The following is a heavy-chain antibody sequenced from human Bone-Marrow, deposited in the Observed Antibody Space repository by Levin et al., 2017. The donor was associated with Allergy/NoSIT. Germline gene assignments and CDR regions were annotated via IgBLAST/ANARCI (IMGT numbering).Heavy chain of an antibody. CDR2: ITSGSGGGI. CDR3: ARGTYGSFDY. CDR1: GFTVSSYA. D-gene: IGHD1-26*01. J-gene: IGHJ4*02. Sequence: GGSLRLSCAASGFTVSSYAMSWFRQAPGKGLEWVSHITSGSGGGIYYAHSVKGRFTISRDNSKSTLYLQMNSLRVEDTALYYCARGTYGSFDYWGQGTLVTVSS. V-gene: IGHV3-23*01.